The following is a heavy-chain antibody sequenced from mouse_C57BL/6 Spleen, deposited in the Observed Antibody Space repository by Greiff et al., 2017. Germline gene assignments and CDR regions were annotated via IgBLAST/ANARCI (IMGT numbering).Heavy chain of an antibody. CDR1: GFTFSDYG. Sequence: EVKLVESGGGLVKPGGSLKLSCAASGFTFSDYGMHWVRQAPEKGLEWVAYISSGSSTIYYADTVKGRFTISRDNAKNTLFLQMTSLRSEDTAMYYCARPRNYAHYFDYWGQGTTLTVSS. CDR2: ISSGSSTI. J-gene: IGHJ2*01. D-gene: IGHD1-1*02. V-gene: IGHV5-17*01. CDR3: ARPRNYAHYFDY.